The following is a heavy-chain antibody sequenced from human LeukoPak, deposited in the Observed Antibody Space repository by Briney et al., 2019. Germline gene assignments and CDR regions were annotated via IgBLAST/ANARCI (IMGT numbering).Heavy chain of an antibody. J-gene: IGHJ4*02. CDR2: IYYSGTT. Sequence: PSETLSLTCTVSGGSISNSGYYWDWIRQPPGKGLEWIGSIYYSGTTHYSPSLESRLTISVDTSKNQFSLRLTSVTAADTAVYYCATYTLGTRQVFDYWGQGTLVTVSS. D-gene: IGHD7-27*01. CDR3: ATYTLGTRQVFDY. CDR1: GGSISNSGYY. V-gene: IGHV4-39*01.